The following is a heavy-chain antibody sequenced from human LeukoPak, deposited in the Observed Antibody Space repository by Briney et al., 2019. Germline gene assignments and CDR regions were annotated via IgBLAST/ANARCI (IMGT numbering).Heavy chain of an antibody. CDR3: AKPPYGRDVYNNFDY. D-gene: IGHD5-24*01. CDR2: ISGSGGST. J-gene: IGHJ4*02. CDR1: RSTFRIYG. V-gene: IGHV3-23*01. Sequence: PGGSLRLSCAGSRSTFRIYGMSWVRQAPGKGLEWVSAISGSGGSTYYADSVKGRFTISRDNSKNTLYLQMNSLRVEDTAVYYCAKPPYGRDVYNNFDYWGQGTPVTVSS.